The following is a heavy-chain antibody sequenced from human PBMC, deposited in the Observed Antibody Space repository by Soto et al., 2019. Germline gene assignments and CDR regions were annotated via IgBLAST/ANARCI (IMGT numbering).Heavy chain of an antibody. D-gene: IGHD2-15*01. Sequence: QVQLVQSGAEVKKHGASVKVSCKASGYTLTSYDIKWVRQATEQGLEWMGWVNPNSGNTGYAQKCQGRVTMTRNTSISTVYMELSILRSEDTAVYYCARQKVDASDYWGQGTLVTVSS. J-gene: IGHJ4*02. CDR1: GYTLTSYD. CDR3: ARQKVDASDY. V-gene: IGHV1-8*01. CDR2: VNPNSGNT.